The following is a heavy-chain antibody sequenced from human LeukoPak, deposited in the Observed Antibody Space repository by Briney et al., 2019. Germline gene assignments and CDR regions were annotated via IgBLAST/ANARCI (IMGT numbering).Heavy chain of an antibody. CDR1: RFIFSSYG. CDR3: AKVTGDYYDTSGAFDY. D-gene: IGHD3-22*01. CDR2: IWHDGSND. J-gene: IGHJ4*02. V-gene: IGHV3-33*06. Sequence: GRSLRLSCAASRFIFSSYGMHWLRQAPGKGLEWVARIWHDGSNDDYADSVKGRFTISRDNSKNTLYLQMNSLRAEDTAIYYCAKVTGDYYDTSGAFDYWGQGTLVTVSS.